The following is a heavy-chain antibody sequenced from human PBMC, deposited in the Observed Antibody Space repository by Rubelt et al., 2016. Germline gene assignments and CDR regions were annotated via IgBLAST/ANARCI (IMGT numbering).Heavy chain of an antibody. J-gene: IGHJ4*02. CDR3: ARQLYSGSYYIDY. D-gene: IGHD1-26*01. V-gene: IGHV4-39*01. Sequence: QPPGTGLEWIGAVYSNGNTYYNPSLKPRVTVYADTSKNQFFLRLLSVTAADTALYYCARQLYSGSYYIDYWGQGTQVTVSS. CDR2: VYSNGNT.